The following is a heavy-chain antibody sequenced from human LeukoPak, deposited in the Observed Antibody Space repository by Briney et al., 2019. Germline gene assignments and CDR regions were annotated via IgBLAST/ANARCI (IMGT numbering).Heavy chain of an antibody. D-gene: IGHD3-22*01. CDR3: ARSRGYSPRHFDY. CDR2: INSDGSST. V-gene: IGHV3-74*01. J-gene: IGHJ4*02. Sequence: GGSLRLSCAASGFTFSSYWMHWVRQAPGKGLVWVSRINSDGSSTSYADSVKGRFTISRDNAKNTLYLQMNSLGAEDTAVYYCARSRGYSPRHFDYWGQGTLVTVSS. CDR1: GFTFSSYW.